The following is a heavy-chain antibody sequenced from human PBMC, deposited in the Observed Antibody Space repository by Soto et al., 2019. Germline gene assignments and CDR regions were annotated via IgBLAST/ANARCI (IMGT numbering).Heavy chain of an antibody. V-gene: IGHV3-23*01. J-gene: IGHJ2*01. CDR1: GFTFRSYA. CDR2: ISGSGIST. Sequence: DVQLLESGGGLVQPGGSLRLSCAASGFTFRSYAMSRVRQAPGKGLEWVSGISGSGISTHYADSVKGRFTVSRDNSKNTLYLQMNSLRAEDTAVDNCAKEPVGPDWYFDLWGRGTLVTVSS. CDR3: AKEPVGPDWYFDL.